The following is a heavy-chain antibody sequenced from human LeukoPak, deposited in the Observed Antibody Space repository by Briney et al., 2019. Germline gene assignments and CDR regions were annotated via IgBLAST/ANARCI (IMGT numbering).Heavy chain of an antibody. CDR2: IIPIFGTA. D-gene: IGHD3-22*01. Sequence: GASVKVSCKASGGTFISYAISWVRQAPGQGLEWMGGIIPIFGTANYAQKFQGRVTITADESTSTAYMELSSLRSEDTAVYYCARLPYYYDSSGYYQPTYYFDYWGQGTLVTVSS. V-gene: IGHV1-69*13. CDR3: ARLPYYYDSSGYYQPTYYFDY. CDR1: GGTFISYA. J-gene: IGHJ4*02.